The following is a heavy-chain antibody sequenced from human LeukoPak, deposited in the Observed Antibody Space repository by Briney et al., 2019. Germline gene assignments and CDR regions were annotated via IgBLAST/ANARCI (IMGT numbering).Heavy chain of an antibody. CDR3: ARDGYGSGTSHDYYYYYYMDV. CDR1: GGSISSYY. CDR2: IYYSGGT. Sequence: SETLSLTCTDSGGSISSYYWSWIRQPPGKGLEWIWYIYYSGGTNYNPSLKSRVTISVDTSKTQFSLKLSSVTAADTAEYYSARDGYGSGTSHDYYYYYYMDVWGKGTTVTVSS. D-gene: IGHD3-10*01. J-gene: IGHJ6*03. V-gene: IGHV4-59*01.